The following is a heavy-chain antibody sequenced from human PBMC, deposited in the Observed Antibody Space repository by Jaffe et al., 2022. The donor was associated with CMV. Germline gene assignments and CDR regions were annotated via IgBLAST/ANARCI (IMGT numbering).Heavy chain of an antibody. CDR2: ISSSGSTI. J-gene: IGHJ4*02. Sequence: EVQLVESGGGLVQPGGSLRLSCAASGFTFSSYEMNWVRQAPGKGLEWVSYISSSGSTIYYADSVKGRFTISRDNAKNSLYLQMNSLRAEDTAVYYCASEYSGSYTVTLDYWGQGTLVTVSS. CDR3: ASEYSGSYTVTLDY. V-gene: IGHV3-48*03. D-gene: IGHD1-26*01. CDR1: GFTFSSYE.